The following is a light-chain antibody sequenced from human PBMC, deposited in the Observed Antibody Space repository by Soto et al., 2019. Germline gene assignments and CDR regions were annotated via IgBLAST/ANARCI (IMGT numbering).Light chain of an antibody. Sequence: DIEMTQTPSSLSASVGDRVTITCRASQGIRYALGWYQQKPGTAPKRLIYGASILQNGVPSRFGGSGSGTEFTLTISSLQPDDFTTYYCQQYNSYPITFGQGTLPEI. CDR3: QQYNSYPIT. CDR2: GAS. V-gene: IGKV1-17*01. CDR1: QGIRYA. J-gene: IGKJ5*01.